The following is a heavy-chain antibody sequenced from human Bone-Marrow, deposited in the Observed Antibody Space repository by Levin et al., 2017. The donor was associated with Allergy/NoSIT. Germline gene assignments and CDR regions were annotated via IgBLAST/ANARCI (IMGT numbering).Heavy chain of an antibody. J-gene: IGHJ4*02. V-gene: IGHV3-33*01. D-gene: IGHD2-21*02. Sequence: KGLEWVAAIWYDGRKKYYVDSVKGRFTVSRDNSKNTLYLQMDSLRAEDTAVYYCARDRTAYSGDWYPSALEYWGQGTLVTVSS. CDR3: ARDRTAYSGDWYPSALEY. CDR2: IWYDGRKK.